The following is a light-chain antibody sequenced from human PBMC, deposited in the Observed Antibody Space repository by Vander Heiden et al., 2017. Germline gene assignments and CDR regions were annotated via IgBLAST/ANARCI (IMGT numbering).Light chain of an antibody. CDR1: ALPKQY. CDR2: KDS. V-gene: IGLV3-25*03. J-gene: IGLJ2*01. CDR3: QSADSSGTYVV. Sequence: SYELPQPPSVSVSPGQTARITCSGDALPKQYAYWYQQKPGQAPALVIYKDSERPSGIPERFSGSSSGTTVTLTISGVQAEDEADYYCQSADSSGTYVVFGGGTKLTVL.